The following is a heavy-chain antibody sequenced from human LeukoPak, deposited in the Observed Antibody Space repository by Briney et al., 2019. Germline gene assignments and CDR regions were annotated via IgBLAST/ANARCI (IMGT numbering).Heavy chain of an antibody. V-gene: IGHV4-61*02. D-gene: IGHD3-10*01. J-gene: IGHJ5*02. Sequence: SETLSLTCTVSGGSISSGSYYWSWIRQPAGKGLEWIGRIYNSGDTNYNPSLKSRITISVDTSKNQFSLKLNSVTAADTAVYYCARSGTYYNNWFDPWGQGTLVTVSS. CDR2: IYNSGDT. CDR3: ARSGTYYNNWFDP. CDR1: GGSISSGSYY.